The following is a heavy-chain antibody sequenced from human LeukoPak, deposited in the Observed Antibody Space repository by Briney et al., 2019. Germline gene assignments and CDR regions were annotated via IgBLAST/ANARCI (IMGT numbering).Heavy chain of an antibody. CDR2: ISTYNGHT. D-gene: IGHD2-15*01. Sequence: ASVKVSCKASGYTFTSYGISWVRQAPGQGLEWMGWISTYNGHTNYARKVQGRVTMTTDTSTSTACMELRSLRSDDTAVYFCAREGGRYCSGGSCYSSNGWYGGLNYWGQGTLVTVSS. CDR3: AREGGRYCSGGSCYSSNGWYGGLNY. CDR1: GYTFTSYG. J-gene: IGHJ4*02. V-gene: IGHV1-18*01.